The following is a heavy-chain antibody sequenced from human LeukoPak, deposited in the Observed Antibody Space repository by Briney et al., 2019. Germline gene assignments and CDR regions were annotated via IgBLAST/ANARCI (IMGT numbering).Heavy chain of an antibody. CDR1: GGSISNSSYY. D-gene: IGHD7-27*01. Sequence: PSETLSLTCTVSGGSISNSSYYWGWIRQPPGKGLEWIGSIYYSGSTYYNPSLKSRVTISVDTSKNQFSLKLSPVTAADTAVYYCARHRITRGQFDYWGQGTLVTVSS. J-gene: IGHJ4*02. V-gene: IGHV4-39*01. CDR2: IYYSGST. CDR3: ARHRITRGQFDY.